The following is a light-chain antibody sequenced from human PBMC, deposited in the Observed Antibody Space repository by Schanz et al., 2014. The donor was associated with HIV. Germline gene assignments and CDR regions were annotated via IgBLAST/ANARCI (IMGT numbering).Light chain of an antibody. Sequence: ENVLAQSPGTLSLSPGERATLSCRASQSISSRYLAWYQQKPGQAPRLLIYGASSRATGIPDRFSGRGSGTEFTLTISGLQSEDFVLYYCQQYSDWPPSTFGQGTKVEIK. CDR1: QSISSRY. J-gene: IGKJ2*01. CDR2: GAS. V-gene: IGKV3-20*01. CDR3: QQYSDWPPST.